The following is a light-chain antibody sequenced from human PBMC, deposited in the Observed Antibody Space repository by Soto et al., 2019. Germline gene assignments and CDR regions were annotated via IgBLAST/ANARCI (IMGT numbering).Light chain of an antibody. Sequence: DIQMTQSPSSLSASVGDRVTITCRASQSISSFLTWYQQKAGKAPKLLIYSASSLESGVPSRFSGSGSGTDFTLTISSLQPEDFGTYFCQQSYSNSYTFGQGTTLEIK. CDR3: QQSYSNSYT. CDR1: QSISSF. V-gene: IGKV1-39*01. CDR2: SAS. J-gene: IGKJ2*01.